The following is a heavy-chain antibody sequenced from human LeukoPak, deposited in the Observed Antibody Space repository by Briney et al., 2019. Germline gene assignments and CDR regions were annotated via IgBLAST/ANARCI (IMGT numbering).Heavy chain of an antibody. V-gene: IGHV1-46*01. CDR3: ARDGGCSGGSCPLRYFDY. CDR2: INPNGGNT. J-gene: IGHJ4*02. Sequence: ASVKVSCKTSGYTFTSYSIHWVRQAPGQGLEWMGRINPNGGNTNYAQKFQGRVTITADESTSTAYMELSSLRSEDTAVYYCARDGGCSGGSCPLRYFDYWGQGTLVTVSS. CDR1: GYTFTSYS. D-gene: IGHD2-15*01.